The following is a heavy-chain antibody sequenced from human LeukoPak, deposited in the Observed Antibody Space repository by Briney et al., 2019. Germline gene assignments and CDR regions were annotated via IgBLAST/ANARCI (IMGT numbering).Heavy chain of an antibody. CDR2: ISAYNGDT. CDR1: GFTFTNYG. J-gene: IGHJ5*02. V-gene: IGHV1-18*01. D-gene: IGHD3-22*01. Sequence: ASVKVSCKTSGFTFTNYGISWVRQAPGHGPEWMGWISAYNGDTKYAQKLQGRVTVTTDTSMTTAYMELRSLRSDDTAVYYCARAGAMIHNWFDPWGQGTLVTVSS. CDR3: ARAGAMIHNWFDP.